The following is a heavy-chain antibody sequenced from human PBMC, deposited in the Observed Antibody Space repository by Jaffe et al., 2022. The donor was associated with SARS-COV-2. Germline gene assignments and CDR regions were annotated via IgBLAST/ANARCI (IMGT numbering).Heavy chain of an antibody. CDR1: GFTFSSYA. Sequence: EVHLLESGGGLVQPGGSLRLSCAASGFTFSSYAMSWVRQAPGKGLEWVSGISGTGDSTYYADSVKGRFTISRDNSKNTLDLQMNSLRAEDTAVYYCAKAILSGGYLYGMDVWGQGTTVTVSS. V-gene: IGHV3-23*01. CDR3: AKAILSGGYLYGMDV. J-gene: IGHJ6*02. CDR2: ISGTGDST. D-gene: IGHD1-26*01.